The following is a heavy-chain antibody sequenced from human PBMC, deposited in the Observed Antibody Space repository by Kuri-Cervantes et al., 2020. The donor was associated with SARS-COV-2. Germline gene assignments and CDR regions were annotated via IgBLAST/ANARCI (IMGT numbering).Heavy chain of an antibody. CDR3: ASLSNLEWLPP. Sequence: GESPKIPCAASGFTFSSYWMHWVRQAPGKGLVWVSRINSDGSSTSYADSVKGRFTISRDNAKNTLYLQMNSLRAEDTAVYYCASLSNLEWLPPWGQGTLVTVSS. J-gene: IGHJ5*02. CDR2: INSDGSST. V-gene: IGHV3-74*01. D-gene: IGHD3-3*01. CDR1: GFTFSSYW.